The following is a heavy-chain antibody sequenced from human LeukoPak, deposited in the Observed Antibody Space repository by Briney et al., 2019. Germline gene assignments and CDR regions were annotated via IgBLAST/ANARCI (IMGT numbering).Heavy chain of an antibody. CDR1: GYTFTSYA. V-gene: IGHV1-2*06. Sequence: ASVKVSCTASGYTFTSYAMNWVRQAPGQGLEWMGRINPNSGGTNYAQKFQGRVTMTRDTSISTAYMELSRLRSDDTAVYYCARYCSSTSCYIRAFDIWGQGTMDTVSS. J-gene: IGHJ3*02. CDR3: ARYCSSTSCYIRAFDI. CDR2: INPNSGGT. D-gene: IGHD2-2*02.